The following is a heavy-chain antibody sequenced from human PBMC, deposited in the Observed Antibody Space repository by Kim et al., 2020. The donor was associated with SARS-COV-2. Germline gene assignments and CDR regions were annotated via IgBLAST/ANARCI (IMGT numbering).Heavy chain of an antibody. Sequence: SVKVSCKASGGTFSSYAISWVRQAPGQGLEWMGGIIPIFGTANYAQKFQGRVTITADESTSTAYMELSSLRSEDTAVYYCAREDYYGSGRHLNYFDYWGQGTLVTVSS. CDR1: GGTFSSYA. J-gene: IGHJ4*02. CDR2: IIPIFGTA. D-gene: IGHD3-10*01. V-gene: IGHV1-69*13. CDR3: AREDYYGSGRHLNYFDY.